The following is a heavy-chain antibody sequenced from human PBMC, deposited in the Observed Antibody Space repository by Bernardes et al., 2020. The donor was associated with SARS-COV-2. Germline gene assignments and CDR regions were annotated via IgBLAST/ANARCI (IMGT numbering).Heavy chain of an antibody. CDR2: IYYSGST. CDR1: GGSISSYY. Sequence: SETLYLTCTVSGGSISSYYWSWIRQPPGKGLEWIGYIYYSGSTNYNPSLKSRVTISVDTSKNQFSLKLSSVTAADTAVYYCARVNSAEWLLSPRYNWFDPWGQGTLVTVSS. CDR3: ARVNSAEWLLSPRYNWFDP. V-gene: IGHV4-59*01. D-gene: IGHD3-3*01. J-gene: IGHJ5*02.